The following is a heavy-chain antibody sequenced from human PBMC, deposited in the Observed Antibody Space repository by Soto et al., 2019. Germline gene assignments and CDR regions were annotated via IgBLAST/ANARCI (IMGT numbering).Heavy chain of an antibody. D-gene: IGHD1-26*01. CDR2: ISYDGKNE. J-gene: IGHJ3*02. CDR3: ARDGYSGRSDGFDI. Sequence: QVQLVESGGGVFQPGRSLRLSCAASGFTFGAYSMHWVRQPPGKGLEWVAVISYDGKNERYTDPVKGRFTVSRDNSKSTMYLQMNSLRSEDTAVYYCARDGYSGRSDGFDIWGQGTMVTVSS. V-gene: IGHV3-30*04. CDR1: GFTFGAYS.